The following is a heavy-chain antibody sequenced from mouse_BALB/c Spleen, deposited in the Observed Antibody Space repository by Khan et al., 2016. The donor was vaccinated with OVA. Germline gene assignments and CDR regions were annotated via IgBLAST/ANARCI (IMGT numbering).Heavy chain of an antibody. J-gene: IGHJ3*01. V-gene: IGHV1-80*01. CDR2: IYPGDGDT. D-gene: IGHD2-14*01. CDR1: GYAFSNYW. CDR3: ARSGYDYFAY. Sequence: QVQLKQSGAELVRPGSSVKISCKASGYAFSNYWMNWVKQRPGQGHEWIGQIYPGDGDTSFNGKFRGKATLTADKSSSTAYMQLSSLTSEDSAVYFCARSGYDYFAYWGQGTLVTVSA.